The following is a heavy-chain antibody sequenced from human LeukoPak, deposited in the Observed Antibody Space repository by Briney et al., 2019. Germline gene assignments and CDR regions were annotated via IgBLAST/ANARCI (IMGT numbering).Heavy chain of an antibody. CDR1: GFTFSSYA. D-gene: IGHD2-15*01. CDR2: ISGSGGST. CDR3: ARPYCSGGSCYSQVAL. J-gene: IGHJ4*02. Sequence: GGSLRLSCAVSGFTFSSYAMSWVRQAPGKGLEWVSSISGSGGSTCYADSVKGRFTISRDNSKNTLYLQMNSPRAEDTAVYYCARPYCSGGSCYSQVALWGQGTLVTVSS. V-gene: IGHV3-23*01.